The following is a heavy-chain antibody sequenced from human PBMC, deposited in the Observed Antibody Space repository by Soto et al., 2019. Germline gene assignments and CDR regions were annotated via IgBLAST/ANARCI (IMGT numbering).Heavy chain of an antibody. Sequence: SETLSLTCTVSGGSISSGDYYWSWIRQPPGKGLEWIGYIYYSGSTYYNPSLKSRVTISVDTSKNQLSLKLSSVTAADTAVYYCARDSPNYDILTGYYTSHAFDIWGQGTMVTVSS. J-gene: IGHJ3*02. D-gene: IGHD3-9*01. CDR3: ARDSPNYDILTGYYTSHAFDI. V-gene: IGHV4-30-4*01. CDR1: GGSISSGDYY. CDR2: IYYSGST.